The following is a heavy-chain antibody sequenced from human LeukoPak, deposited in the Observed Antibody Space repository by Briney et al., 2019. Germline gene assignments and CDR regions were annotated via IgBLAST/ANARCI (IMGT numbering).Heavy chain of an antibody. CDR2: IYYSGST. V-gene: IGHV4-30-4*01. D-gene: IGHD4-23*01. CDR3: ARGTDDYGGNSRPFDYY. J-gene: IGHJ4*02. Sequence: SQTLSLTCTVSGGSISSGDYYWSWIRQPPGKGLGWIGNIYYSGSTYYNPSLKSRVTISVDTSKNQFSLKLSSVTAADTAVYYCARGTDDYGGNSRPFDYYWGQGTLVTVSS. CDR1: GGSISSGDYY.